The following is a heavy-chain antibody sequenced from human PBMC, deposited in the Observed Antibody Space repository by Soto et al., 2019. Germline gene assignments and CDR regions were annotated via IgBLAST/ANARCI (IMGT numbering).Heavy chain of an antibody. Sequence: GGSLRLSCSASGFTFSNFAMHWVRQAPGKGLEHVSAISGNGDSTYYADSVKGRFTISRDNSKNTLNLQMTTLRAEDTALYYCVKGLHGYYYYGMDVWGQGTTVTVSS. V-gene: IGHV3-64D*08. CDR3: VKGLHGYYYYGMDV. J-gene: IGHJ6*02. CDR2: ISGNGDST. CDR1: GFTFSNFA.